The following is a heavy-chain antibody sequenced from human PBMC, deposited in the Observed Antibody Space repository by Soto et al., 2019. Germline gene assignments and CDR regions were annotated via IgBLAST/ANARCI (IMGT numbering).Heavy chain of an antibody. D-gene: IGHD5-12*01. CDR1: GGSFSGYY. CDR2: IYYSGST. CDR3: ARAYGGYADY. V-gene: IGHV4-59*01. Sequence: SETLSLTCAFFGGSFSGYYWNLIRQPPGKGLEWIGYIYYSGSTNYNPSLKSRVTISVDTSKNQFSLKLSSVTAADTAVYYCARAYGGYADYWGQGALVTVSS. J-gene: IGHJ4*02.